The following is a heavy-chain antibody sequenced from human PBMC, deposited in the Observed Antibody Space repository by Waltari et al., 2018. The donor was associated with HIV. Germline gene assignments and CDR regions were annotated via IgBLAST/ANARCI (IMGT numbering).Heavy chain of an antibody. CDR2: ISSSGSTI. Sequence: EVQVVESGGGLVQPGGPLRLSCAASGFTFSSYEMNWVRQAPGKGLEWVSYISSSGSTIYFADSVKGRFTMSRDNAKNSLYLRMNSLRAEDTAVYYCARAFMIRGTGAFDIWGQGTMVTVSS. CDR1: GFTFSSYE. CDR3: ARAFMIRGTGAFDI. D-gene: IGHD3-10*01. V-gene: IGHV3-48*03. J-gene: IGHJ3*02.